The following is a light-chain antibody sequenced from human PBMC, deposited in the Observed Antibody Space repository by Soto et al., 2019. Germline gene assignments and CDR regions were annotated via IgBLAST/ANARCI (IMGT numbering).Light chain of an antibody. J-gene: IGLJ2*01. Sequence: QSVLTQPPSASGTPGQRVAISCSRSSSNIGSNYVYWYQQLPGTAPKLLIYSNNQRPSGVPDRFSGSKSGTSASLAISGLRSEDEADYYCAAWDDSLSGPVIFGGVTKLTVL. CDR2: SNN. CDR1: SSNIGSNY. CDR3: AAWDDSLSGPVI. V-gene: IGLV1-47*02.